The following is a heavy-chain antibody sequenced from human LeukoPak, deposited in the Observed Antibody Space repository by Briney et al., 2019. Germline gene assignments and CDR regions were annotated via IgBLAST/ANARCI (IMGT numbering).Heavy chain of an antibody. J-gene: IGHJ6*03. CDR3: ARGGQHPKTNYLRRIDYYYYMDV. V-gene: IGHV3-30*01. CDR2: ISYNGSNK. CDR1: GFTFSSYA. D-gene: IGHD1-7*01. Sequence: PGGSLRLSCAASGFTFSSYAMHWVRQAPGKGLEWVAVISYNGSNKYYADSVKCRFTISTDNSKTTLYLQMNSLRAEDTAVYYCARGGQHPKTNYLRRIDYYYYMDVWGKGNPVTVSS.